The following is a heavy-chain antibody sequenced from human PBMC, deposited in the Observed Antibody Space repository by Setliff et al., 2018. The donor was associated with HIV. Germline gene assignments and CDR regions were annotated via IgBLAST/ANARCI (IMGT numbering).Heavy chain of an antibody. CDR2: INHRGIG. V-gene: IGHV4-34*01. Sequence: LSLTCAVYGGSFSGYYWTWIRQSPSGLEWIGEINHRGIGNSSPSLKSRVTISIDTSKNQFSLRLTSVTAADTALYYCARAQIAAPRPYEYWGQGTLVTVSS. CDR3: ARAQIAAPRPYEY. J-gene: IGHJ4*02. CDR1: GGSFSGYY. D-gene: IGHD6-6*01.